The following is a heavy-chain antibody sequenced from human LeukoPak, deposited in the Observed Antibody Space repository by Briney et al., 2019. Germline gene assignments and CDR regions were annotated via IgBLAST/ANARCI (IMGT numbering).Heavy chain of an antibody. V-gene: IGHV3-53*01. D-gene: IGHD2-2*01. J-gene: IGHJ4*02. Sequence: TGGSLRLSCAASGFTVSSNYMSWVRQAPGKGLEWVSVIYSGGSTYYADSVKGRFTISRDNAKNSLYLQMNSLRAEDTAVYYCARVVPAAPFDYWGQGTLVTVSS. CDR1: GFTVSSNY. CDR3: ARVVPAAPFDY. CDR2: IYSGGST.